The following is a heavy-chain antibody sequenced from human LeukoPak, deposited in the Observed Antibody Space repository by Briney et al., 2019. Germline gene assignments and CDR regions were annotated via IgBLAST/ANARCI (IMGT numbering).Heavy chain of an antibody. CDR1: GYTFTGYY. J-gene: IGHJ6*03. CDR3: ARDSAVLPLYYYHMDV. V-gene: IGHV1-2*06. CDR2: INPNSGGT. Sequence: ASVKVSCKASGYTFTGYYMHWVRQAPGQGLEWMGRINPNSGGTNYAQKFQGRVTMTRDTSISTAYMELSRLRSDDTAVYYCARDSAVLPLYYYHMDVWGKGTTVTVSS. D-gene: IGHD3-10*01.